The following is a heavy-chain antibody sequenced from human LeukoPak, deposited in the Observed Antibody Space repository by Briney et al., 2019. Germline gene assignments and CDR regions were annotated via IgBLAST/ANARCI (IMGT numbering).Heavy chain of an antibody. J-gene: IGHJ4*02. CDR1: GGSISTFY. D-gene: IGHD3-16*01. CDR3: ARYPSYGSGGDY. CDR2: VYYTGST. Sequence: SETLSLTCTVSGGSISTFYWSWIRQPPGKGLEWIGYVYYTGSTNYNPSLKSRVTMSVDTSKNQFSLRLTSVTAADTAVYYCARYPSYGSGGDYWGQGTLVTVSS. V-gene: IGHV4-59*08.